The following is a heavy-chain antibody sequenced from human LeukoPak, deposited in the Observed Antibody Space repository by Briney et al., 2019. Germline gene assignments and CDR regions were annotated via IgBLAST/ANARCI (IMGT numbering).Heavy chain of an antibody. CDR3: ARDGSPYDYVWGSYRWAFDI. CDR1: GFTFRSFS. V-gene: IGHV3-64*01. Sequence: GRSLRLSCASSGFTFRSFSMHWVRQAPGKGLEYVSAISRNGGDTYYAKFVEGRFTISRDNSKNTLYLQMGSLREEDMAMYYCARDGSPYDYVWGSYRWAFDIWGQGTMVTVSS. D-gene: IGHD3-16*02. CDR2: ISRNGGDT. J-gene: IGHJ3*02.